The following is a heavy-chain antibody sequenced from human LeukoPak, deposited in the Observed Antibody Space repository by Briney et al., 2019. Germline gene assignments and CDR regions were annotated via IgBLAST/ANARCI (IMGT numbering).Heavy chain of an antibody. CDR1: GFTVSSNY. CDR2: IYYSGST. V-gene: IGHV4-39*01. Sequence: GSLRLSCAASGFTVSSNYMSWVRQPPGKGLEWIGSIYYSGSTYYNPSLKSRVTISVDTSKNQFSLKLSSVTAADTAVYYCARRGPMVVTPGDYFDYWGQGTLVTVSS. CDR3: ARRGPMVVTPGDYFDY. D-gene: IGHD4-23*01. J-gene: IGHJ4*02.